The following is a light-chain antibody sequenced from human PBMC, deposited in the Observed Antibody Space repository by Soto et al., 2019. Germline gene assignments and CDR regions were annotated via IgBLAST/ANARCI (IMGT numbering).Light chain of an antibody. CDR2: KSS. Sequence: DIQMTQSPSTLSASLGDRVTITCRASQSISSWLAWYQQKPGKAPKLLIYKSSTLESGVPSRFSGSGSGTEFTLTISSLQPDDFETYYCQQYNSYRYTFGQGTKLEIK. CDR3: QQYNSYRYT. V-gene: IGKV1-5*03. J-gene: IGKJ2*01. CDR1: QSISSW.